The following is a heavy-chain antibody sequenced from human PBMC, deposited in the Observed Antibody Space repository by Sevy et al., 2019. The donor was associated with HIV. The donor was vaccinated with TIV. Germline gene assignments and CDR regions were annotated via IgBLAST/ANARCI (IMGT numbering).Heavy chain of an antibody. CDR2: IMTVFGTT. J-gene: IGHJ5*02. V-gene: IGHV1-69*06. CDR3: ARDVGNVVVVPAPVGWFDR. D-gene: IGHD2-2*01. Sequence: ASVKVSCKASGDTFTSSGINWVRQAPGQGPEWMGGIMTVFGTTHYAQTFQGRVTIIAVKSTSTVYMELRSLRSEDTAVYYCARDVGNVVVVPAPVGWFDRWGQGTLVTVSS. CDR1: GDTFTSSG.